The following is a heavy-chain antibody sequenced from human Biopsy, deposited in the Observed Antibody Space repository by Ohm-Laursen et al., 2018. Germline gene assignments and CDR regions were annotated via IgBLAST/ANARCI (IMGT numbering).Heavy chain of an antibody. V-gene: IGHV4-34*01. CDR1: GESFNGYY. Sequence: PGTLSLTCAVYGESFNGYYWSWIRQTPGKGPEWIGEINHSGRTNYNPSLKSRVTISVDTSKNQFSLKVRPVTAADTAVYYCVRGVDYYDPYHYYALDVWGQGTTVTVSS. CDR2: INHSGRT. D-gene: IGHD3-22*01. CDR3: VRGVDYYDPYHYYALDV. J-gene: IGHJ6*02.